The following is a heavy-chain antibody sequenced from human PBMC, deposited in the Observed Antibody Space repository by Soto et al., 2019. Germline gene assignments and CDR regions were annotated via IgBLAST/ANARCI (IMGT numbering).Heavy chain of an antibody. Sequence: QVQLVESGGGVVQPGRSLRLSCAASGFTFSSYGMHWVRQAPGKGLDWVAVIWYDGSNKYYADSVKGRFTISRDNSKNTLYLQMNSLRAVDTAVYYGARDLELVPAGVFYYGMDVWGQGTTVTVSS. CDR2: IWYDGSNK. V-gene: IGHV3-33*01. D-gene: IGHD2-2*01. CDR3: ARDLELVPAGVFYYGMDV. J-gene: IGHJ6*02. CDR1: GFTFSSYG.